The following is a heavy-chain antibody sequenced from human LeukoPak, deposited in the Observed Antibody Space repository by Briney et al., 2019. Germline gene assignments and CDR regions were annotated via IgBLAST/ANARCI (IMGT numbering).Heavy chain of an antibody. D-gene: IGHD3-16*02. J-gene: IGHJ6*03. V-gene: IGHV3-11*04. CDR3: ARDRKDYVWGSYRVYYYYMDV. CDR2: ISSSGSTI. Sequence: GGSLRLSSAASGFTFSDYYMSWIRQAPGKGLEWVSYISSSGSTIYYADSVKGRFTISRDNAKNSLYLQMNSLRAEDTAVYYCARDRKDYVWGSYRVYYYYMDVWGKGTTVTVSS. CDR1: GFTFSDYY.